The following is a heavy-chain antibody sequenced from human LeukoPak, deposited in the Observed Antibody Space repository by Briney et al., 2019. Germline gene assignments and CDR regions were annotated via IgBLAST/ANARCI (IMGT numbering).Heavy chain of an antibody. D-gene: IGHD3-10*01. CDR3: GRGLYGSGRRSLMAH. CDR1: GFPFHNYW. J-gene: IGHJ4*02. Sequence: GGSLRLSCAASGFPFHNYWMTWVRRAPGKGLEWVANIDQDETGKYYVDSVKGRFTSSRDNAEKSLFLRMTSLRVEDTAIYYCGRGLYGSGRRSLMAHWGPGTLVTVSS. CDR2: IDQDETGK. V-gene: IGHV3-7*01.